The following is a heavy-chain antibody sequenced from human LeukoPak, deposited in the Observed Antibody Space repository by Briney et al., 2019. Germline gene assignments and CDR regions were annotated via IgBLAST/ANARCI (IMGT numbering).Heavy chain of an antibody. Sequence: GGSLRLSCAASGFTFSNYWMAWVRQAPGKGLEWVANINLDGSEKDYVDSLKGRCTISRDDAKDSLYLQVNTLRAEDTAVYYCARDSEKSSSFAFDIWGQGTVVTVSS. CDR3: ARDSEKSSSFAFDI. J-gene: IGHJ3*02. CDR1: GFTFSNYW. V-gene: IGHV3-7*01. CDR2: INLDGSEK. D-gene: IGHD6-13*01.